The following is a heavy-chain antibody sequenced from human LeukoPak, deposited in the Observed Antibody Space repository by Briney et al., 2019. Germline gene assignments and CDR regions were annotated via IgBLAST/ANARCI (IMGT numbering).Heavy chain of an antibody. D-gene: IGHD6-19*01. Sequence: GGSLRLSCAASGFTFSTYAMSWVRQAPGKGLEWVSAITGSGGSTFYADSVKGRFTISRDNSKNTLYLQMNSLGAEDTAIYYCAKDYRYGSAWGPGTLVVVSS. CDR3: AKDYRYGSA. CDR1: GFTFSTYA. J-gene: IGHJ5*02. CDR2: ITGSGGST. V-gene: IGHV3-23*01.